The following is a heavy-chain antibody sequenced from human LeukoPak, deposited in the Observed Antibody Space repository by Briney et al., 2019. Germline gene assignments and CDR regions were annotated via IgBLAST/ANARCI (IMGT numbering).Heavy chain of an antibody. CDR1: GGSISSYY. J-gene: IGHJ4*02. D-gene: IGHD3-10*01. CDR3: ARGFLGDYFGSGSYYVFDY. V-gene: IGHV4-4*07. CDR2: FYTSGST. Sequence: SETLSLTCTVSGGSISSYYWSWIRQPAGKGLEWIGRFYTSGSTKYNPSLKSRVTMSEDTSKNQFSLKLSSVTAADTAVYYCARGFLGDYFGSGSYYVFDYWGQGTLVTVSS.